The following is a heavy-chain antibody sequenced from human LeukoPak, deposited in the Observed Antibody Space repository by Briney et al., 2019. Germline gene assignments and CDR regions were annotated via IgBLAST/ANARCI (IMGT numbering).Heavy chain of an antibody. J-gene: IGHJ4*02. Sequence: GGSLRLSCAASGFTFSSYAMSWVRQAPGKGLEWVSAISGSGGSTYYADSVKGRFTIYRDNSKNTLYLQMNSLGAEDTAVYYCAREAWGYDDSSGFVLTEFDDWGQGTLVTVSS. CDR3: AREAWGYDDSSGFVLTEFDD. CDR2: ISGSGGST. V-gene: IGHV3-23*01. CDR1: GFTFSSYA. D-gene: IGHD3-22*01.